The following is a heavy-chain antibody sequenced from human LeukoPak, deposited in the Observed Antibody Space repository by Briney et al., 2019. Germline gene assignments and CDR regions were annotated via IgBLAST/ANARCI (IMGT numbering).Heavy chain of an antibody. V-gene: IGHV4-59*06. CDR2: IYYSGST. CDR3: ARTTNWVDY. D-gene: IGHD7-27*01. CDR1: GGSISSYY. J-gene: IGHJ4*02. Sequence: SETLSLTCTVSGGSISSYYWSWIRQPPGKGLEWIGYIYYSGSTYYNPSLKSRVTISVDTSKNQFSLKLSSVTAADTAVYYCARTTNWVDYWGQGTLVTVSS.